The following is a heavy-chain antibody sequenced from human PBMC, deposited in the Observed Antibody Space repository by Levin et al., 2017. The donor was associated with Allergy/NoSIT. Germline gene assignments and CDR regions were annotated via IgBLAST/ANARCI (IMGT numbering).Heavy chain of an antibody. Sequence: ASVKVSCKASGYTFTGYYMHWVRQAPGQGLEWMGWINPNSGGTNYAQKFQGWVTMTRDTSISTAYMELSRLRSDDTAVYYCARENWNDSGWFDPWGQGTLVTVSS. V-gene: IGHV1-2*04. D-gene: IGHD1-1*01. CDR2: INPNSGGT. CDR1: GYTFTGYY. CDR3: ARENWNDSGWFDP. J-gene: IGHJ5*02.